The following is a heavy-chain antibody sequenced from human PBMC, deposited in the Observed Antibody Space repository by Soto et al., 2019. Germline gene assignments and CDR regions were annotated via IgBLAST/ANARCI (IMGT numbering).Heavy chain of an antibody. D-gene: IGHD2-2*01. CDR3: AKRGKESTRSFWFDH. J-gene: IGHJ5*02. Sequence: GESLKISCKSSGYSFTSYWIAWVRQMPGKGLEWMGIIYPGDSDTRYSPSFQGQVTISVDKSISTAYLQWSSLKASDTAIYYCAKRGKESTRSFWFDHWGQGTLVTVSS. CDR2: IYPGDSDT. CDR1: GYSFTSYW. V-gene: IGHV5-51*01.